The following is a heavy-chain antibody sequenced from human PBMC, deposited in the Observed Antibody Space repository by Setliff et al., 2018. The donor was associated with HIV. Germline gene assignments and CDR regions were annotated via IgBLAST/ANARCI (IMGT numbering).Heavy chain of an antibody. Sequence: ASVKVSCKTSGYTSTGYDMHWVRQAPGQGLEWMGWINPKSGGTKYAQKFQARVTMTRDTSISTAYMELSRLRSDDTAVYYCARGASSYDYGDYRVLVYWGQGSLVTVSS. V-gene: IGHV1-2*02. CDR3: ARGASSYDYGDYRVLVY. J-gene: IGHJ4*02. CDR1: GYTSTGYD. D-gene: IGHD4-17*01. CDR2: INPKSGGT.